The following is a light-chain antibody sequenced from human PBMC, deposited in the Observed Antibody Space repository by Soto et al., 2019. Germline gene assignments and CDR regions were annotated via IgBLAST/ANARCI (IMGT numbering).Light chain of an antibody. V-gene: IGLV2-14*01. J-gene: IGLJ1*01. CDR2: DVS. CDR1: SSDVGGYNY. Sequence: QSVLTQPASVSGSPGQSITISCTGNSSDVGGYNYVSWYQQHPGKAPKLMIYDVSDRPSGVSNRFSGSKSGNTASLTISGLQAEEEADYYCCSYTSSSTPNYVFGIGTKVTV. CDR3: CSYTSSSTPNYV.